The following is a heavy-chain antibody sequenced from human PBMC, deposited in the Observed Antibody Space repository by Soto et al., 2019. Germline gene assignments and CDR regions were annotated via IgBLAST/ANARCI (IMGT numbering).Heavy chain of an antibody. CDR1: GLTISRYW. CDR3: ARGKGWVDS. V-gene: IGHV3-7*05. Sequence: EMRLVESGGDLVQPGESLTISYAASGLTISRYWMTWVRQAPGKGLEWVGNVNPDGSETDFADFVRGRFTISRDNAKNSLYLQMNSLRVDDTAVYFCARGKGWVDSWGQGTLVTVSS. CDR2: VNPDGSET. J-gene: IGHJ5*01.